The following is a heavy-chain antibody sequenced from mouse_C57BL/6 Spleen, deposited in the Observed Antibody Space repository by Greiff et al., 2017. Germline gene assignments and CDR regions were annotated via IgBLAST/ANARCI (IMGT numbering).Heavy chain of an antibody. CDR2: ISYSGST. D-gene: IGHD2-1*01. CDR1: GYSITSGYD. V-gene: IGHV3-1*01. Sequence: EVQVVESGPGMVKPSQSLSLTCTVTGYSITSGYDWHWIRHFPGNKLEWMGYISYSGSTNYNPSLKSRISITHDKSKNHFFLKLNSVTTEDTATYYCAIADLLGAMDYWGQGTSVTVAS. CDR3: AIADLLGAMDY. J-gene: IGHJ4*01.